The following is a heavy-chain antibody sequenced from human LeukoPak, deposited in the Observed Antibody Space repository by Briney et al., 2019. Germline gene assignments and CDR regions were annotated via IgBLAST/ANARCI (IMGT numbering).Heavy chain of an antibody. CDR2: ISYDGSNK. Sequence: PGGSLRLSCAASGFTFSSYAMHWVRQAPGKGLEWVAVISYDGSNKYYADSVKGRFTISRDNSKSTLYLQMNSLRAEDTAVYYCARVSGTYYYYGMDVWGQGTTVTVSS. CDR1: GFTFSSYA. J-gene: IGHJ6*02. V-gene: IGHV3-30-3*01. D-gene: IGHD1-7*01. CDR3: ARVSGTYYYYGMDV.